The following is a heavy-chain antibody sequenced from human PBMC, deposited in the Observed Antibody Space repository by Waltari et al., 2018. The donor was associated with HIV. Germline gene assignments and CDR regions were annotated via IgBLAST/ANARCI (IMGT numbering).Heavy chain of an antibody. Sequence: GWIRQPPGKGLEWIGSIHYSGSTYYNPALKSRVTISVDTSKNQFSMKLSSVTAAATAVYYCARDRNCSGGSCYSVPFDYWGKGTLVTVSS. D-gene: IGHD2-15*01. J-gene: IGHJ4*02. V-gene: IGHV4-39*07. CDR3: ARDRNCSGGSCYSVPFDY. CDR2: IHYSGST.